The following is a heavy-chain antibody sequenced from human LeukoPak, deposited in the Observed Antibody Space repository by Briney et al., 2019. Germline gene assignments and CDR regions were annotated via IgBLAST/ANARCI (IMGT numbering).Heavy chain of an antibody. CDR2: TTNKASRYTT. CDR1: GFTFSSYN. CDR3: TRGSTSSWYALDF. D-gene: IGHD6-19*01. J-gene: IGHJ3*01. V-gene: IGHV3-72*01. Sequence: GGSLRLSCAASGFTFSSYNMNWVRQAPGKGLEWVGRTTNKASRYTTEYAASVKGRFTISRDNSKNSLYLQMDSLKTEDTAVYYCTRGSTSSWYALDFWGQGTMVTVSS.